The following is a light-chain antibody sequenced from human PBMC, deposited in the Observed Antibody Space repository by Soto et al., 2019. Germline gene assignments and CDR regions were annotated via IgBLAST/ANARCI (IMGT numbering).Light chain of an antibody. CDR1: QSVSSN. V-gene: IGKV3-20*01. J-gene: IGKJ1*01. CDR3: QQYGSLPST. CDR2: GAS. Sequence: IVFSLSPVTLSVSKGERATLSCRASQSVSSNLALYQQKPGQAPSLLIYGASSRATGIPDRFSGSGSGTDFTLTISRLEPEDFAVYYCQQYGSLPSTFGQGTKVDIK.